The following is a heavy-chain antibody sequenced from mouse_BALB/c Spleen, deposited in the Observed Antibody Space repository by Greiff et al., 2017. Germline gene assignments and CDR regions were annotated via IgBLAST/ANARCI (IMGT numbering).Heavy chain of an antibody. CDR3: ARHGSSYYFDY. Sequence: EVMLVESGGDLVKPGGSLKLSCAASGFTFSSYGMSWVRQTPDKRLEWVATISSGGSYTYYPDSVKGRFTISRDNAKNTLYLQMSSLKSEDTAMYYCARHGSSYYFDYWGQGTTLTVSS. V-gene: IGHV5-6*01. J-gene: IGHJ2*01. CDR2: ISSGGSYT. CDR1: GFTFSSYG. D-gene: IGHD1-1*01.